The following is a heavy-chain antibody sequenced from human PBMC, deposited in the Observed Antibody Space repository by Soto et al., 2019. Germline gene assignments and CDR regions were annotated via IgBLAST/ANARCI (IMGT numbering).Heavy chain of an antibody. Sequence: QVQLVQSGTEVKKPGASVKVSCKASGYTFPSYGFSWVLQAPGQGLEWMGWISAYNGNTHYAQKLQDRFTMTTDTSTSTAYMELRSLRSDDSAVYYCARDHYDSSGYSGYWGQGTLVTDSS. CDR3: ARDHYDSSGYSGY. D-gene: IGHD3-22*01. V-gene: IGHV1-18*04. CDR1: GYTFPSYG. J-gene: IGHJ4*02. CDR2: ISAYNGNT.